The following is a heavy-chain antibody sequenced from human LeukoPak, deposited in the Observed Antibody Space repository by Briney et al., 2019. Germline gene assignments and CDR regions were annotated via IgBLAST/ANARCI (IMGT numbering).Heavy chain of an antibody. D-gene: IGHD3-3*01. J-gene: IGHJ4*02. CDR2: IDPNSGGT. CDR3: ARGGDDFDLEGD. Sequence: ASVKVSCXASGYTFTGYYMHWVRQARGQGLEWMGWIDPNSGGTNYAQKFQDRVTMTRDTSSSTAYMELSRLRSDDTAVYYCARGGDDFDLEGDWGQGTLVTVSS. V-gene: IGHV1-2*02. CDR1: GYTFTGYY.